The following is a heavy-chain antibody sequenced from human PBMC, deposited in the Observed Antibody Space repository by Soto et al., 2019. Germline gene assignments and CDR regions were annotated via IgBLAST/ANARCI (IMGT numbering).Heavy chain of an antibody. J-gene: IGHJ4*02. V-gene: IGHV2-5*02. CDR3: AHHSGIMPAAGKGAFVC. CDR2: IYWDDDK. CDR1: GFSLSTSGVG. Sequence: QITLKESGPTLVKPTQTLRLTCTFSGFSLSTSGVGVGWIRQPPGKALEWLALIYWDDDKRYSPSLKSRLTITKXXAXNXVVLTMTSMDPVDTATYYCAHHSGIMPAAGKGAFVCWGQGTLVTVSS. D-gene: IGHD6-13*01.